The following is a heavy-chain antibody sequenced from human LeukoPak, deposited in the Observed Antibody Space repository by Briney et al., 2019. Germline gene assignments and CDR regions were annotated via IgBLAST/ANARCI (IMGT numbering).Heavy chain of an antibody. CDR1: GGTFSSYA. D-gene: IGHD3/OR15-3a*01. V-gene: IGHV1-69*04. J-gene: IGHJ4*02. Sequence: GASVKVSCKASGGTFSSYAISWVRQAPGQGLEWMGRIIPIFGIANYAQKFQGRVTIPADKSTSTAYMELSSLRSEDTAVYYCAVSLLGLYYFDYWGQGTLVTVSS. CDR3: AVSLLGLYYFDY. CDR2: IIPIFGIA.